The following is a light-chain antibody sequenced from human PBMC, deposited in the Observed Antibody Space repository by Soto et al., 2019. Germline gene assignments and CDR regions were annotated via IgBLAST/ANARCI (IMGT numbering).Light chain of an antibody. V-gene: IGKV3-20*01. J-gene: IGKJ4*01. Sequence: EIVLTQSPDTLSLSPGERATLSYRASQSVSSSFLAWYHQKPGQAPRLLIYRASSRATGIPDRFTGSGSGTDFTLTISRLEPEDFAVYYCQQYESSPLTFGGGTKVEIK. CDR2: RAS. CDR1: QSVSSSF. CDR3: QQYESSPLT.